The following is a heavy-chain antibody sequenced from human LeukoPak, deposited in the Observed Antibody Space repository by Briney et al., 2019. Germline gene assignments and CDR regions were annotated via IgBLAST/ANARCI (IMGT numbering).Heavy chain of an antibody. Sequence: SETLSLTCTVSGGSISSSSYYWGWIRQPPGKGLEWIGSIYYSGSTYYNPSLKSRVTISVDTSKNQFSLKLSSVAAADTAVYYCARIIAGALDYWGQGTLVTVSS. CDR3: ARIIAGALDY. CDR1: GGSISSSSYY. V-gene: IGHV4-39*01. J-gene: IGHJ4*02. CDR2: IYYSGST. D-gene: IGHD1-26*01.